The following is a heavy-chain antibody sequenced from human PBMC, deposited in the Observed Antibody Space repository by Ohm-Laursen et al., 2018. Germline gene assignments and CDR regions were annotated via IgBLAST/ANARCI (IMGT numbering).Heavy chain of an antibody. CDR2: ISGSGTST. CDR1: GFTFDDYS. Sequence: GSLRLSCTASGFTFDDYSMHWVRQAPGKGLEWVSAISGSGTSTSYADSVKGRITISRDKSKNTLYLQINSLRAEDTAVYYYAKVLTGPYSSTSYYYGMDVWGQGTTVTVSS. V-gene: IGHV3-23*01. J-gene: IGHJ6*02. CDR3: AKVLTGPYSSTSYYYGMDV. D-gene: IGHD6-19*01.